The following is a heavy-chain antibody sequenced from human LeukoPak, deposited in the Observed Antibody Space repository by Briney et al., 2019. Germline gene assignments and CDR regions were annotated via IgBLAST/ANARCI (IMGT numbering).Heavy chain of an antibody. CDR3: ARAEYSYGRMDV. J-gene: IGHJ6*03. V-gene: IGHV1-46*01. CDR2: INPSGGST. D-gene: IGHD5-18*01. Sequence: ASVKVSCKASGYTFTSYYMHWVRQAPGQGLEWMGIINPSGGSTSYAQKFQGRVTMARDTSTSTVYMELSSLRSEDTAVYYCARAEYSYGRMDVWGKGTTVTVSS. CDR1: GYTFTSYY.